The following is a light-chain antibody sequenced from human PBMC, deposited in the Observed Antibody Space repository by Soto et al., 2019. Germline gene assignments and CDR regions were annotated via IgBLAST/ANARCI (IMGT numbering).Light chain of an antibody. Sequence: EIVMTQSTATLSVSPGERATLSCRASQSVSGNLAWYQQKPGQAPRLLIYGASNRATGIPARFSGSGSGTDFTLTISSLQSEDFAVYYCQQYNNWPPTFGQGTKVEIK. J-gene: IGKJ1*01. V-gene: IGKV3D-15*01. CDR2: GAS. CDR3: QQYNNWPPT. CDR1: QSVSGN.